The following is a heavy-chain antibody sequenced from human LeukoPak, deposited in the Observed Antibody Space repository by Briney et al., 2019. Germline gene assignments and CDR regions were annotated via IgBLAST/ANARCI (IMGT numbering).Heavy chain of an antibody. J-gene: IGHJ3*02. D-gene: IGHD3-10*01. CDR1: GGSISSSSYY. Sequence: SETLSLTCTVSGGSISSSSYYWGWIRQPPGKGLEWIGSIYYSGSTYYNPSLKSRVTISVDTSKNQFSLKLSSVTAADTAVYYCARDLRRSRPHDAFDIWGQGTMVTVSS. V-gene: IGHV4-39*07. CDR2: IYYSGST. CDR3: ARDLRRSRPHDAFDI.